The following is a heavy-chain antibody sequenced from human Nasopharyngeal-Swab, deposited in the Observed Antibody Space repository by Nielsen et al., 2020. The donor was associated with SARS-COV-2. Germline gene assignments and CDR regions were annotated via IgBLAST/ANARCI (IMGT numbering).Heavy chain of an antibody. J-gene: IGHJ4*02. CDR3: SRGYTSGWYHDY. CDR2: VYMGSGNT. D-gene: IGHD6-13*01. Sequence: SVKVSCKASGSLYSNDAIHWVRQAPGQGLEWMGYVYMGSGNTRSSEKFQGRVTFTRDQSETTAYMELTGLTSKDTALFFCSRGYTSGWYHDYWGQGTLLTVSS. V-gene: IGHV1-3*04. CDR1: GSLYSNDA.